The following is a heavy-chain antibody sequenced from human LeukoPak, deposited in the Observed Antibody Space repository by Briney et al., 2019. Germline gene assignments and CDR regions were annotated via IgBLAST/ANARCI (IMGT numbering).Heavy chain of an antibody. V-gene: IGHV4-34*01. CDR1: GGSFSGYY. D-gene: IGHD1-1*01. Sequence: PSETLSLTCAVYGGSFSGYYWSWIRQPPGKGLEWIGEINHSGSTNYNPSLKSRVTISVDTSKNQFSLKLSSVTAADTAVYYCARGGSTGTTTLFSSNNWFDPWGQGTLVTVSS. CDR3: ARGGSTGTTTLFSSNNWFDP. J-gene: IGHJ5*02. CDR2: INHSGST.